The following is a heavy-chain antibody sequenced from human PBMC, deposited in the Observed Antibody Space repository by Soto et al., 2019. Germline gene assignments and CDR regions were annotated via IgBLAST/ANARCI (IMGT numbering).Heavy chain of an antibody. Sequence: GASVKVSCKASGYTFTSYSMHWVRQAPGQRLEWMGWINAGNGNTKYSQKFQGRVTITRDTSASTAYMELSSLRSEDTAVYYCARNRENDFWSGYSYYYYGMDVWGQGTTVTVSS. CDR3: ARNRENDFWSGYSYYYYGMDV. CDR2: INAGNGNT. CDR1: GYTFTSYS. D-gene: IGHD3-3*01. J-gene: IGHJ6*02. V-gene: IGHV1-3*01.